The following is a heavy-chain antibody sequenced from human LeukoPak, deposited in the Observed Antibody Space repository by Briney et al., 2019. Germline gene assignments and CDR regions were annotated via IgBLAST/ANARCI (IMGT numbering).Heavy chain of an antibody. D-gene: IGHD4-17*01. J-gene: IGHJ4*02. CDR3: AKGAEYGDYLFDY. Sequence: GGSLRLSCAASGFTFSSYWMHWVRQAPGKGLEWVSTISGNVGSTYYADSVKGRFTISRDTSKNTLYLQMNSLRAEDTALYYCAKGAEYGDYLFDYWGQGTLVTVSS. V-gene: IGHV3-23*01. CDR1: GFTFSSYW. CDR2: ISGNVGST.